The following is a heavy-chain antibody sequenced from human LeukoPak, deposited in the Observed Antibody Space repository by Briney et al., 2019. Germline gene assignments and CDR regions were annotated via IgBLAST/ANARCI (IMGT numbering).Heavy chain of an antibody. CDR1: GGSFSGYY. V-gene: IGHV4-34*01. J-gene: IGHJ5*02. Sequence: SETLSLTCAVYGGSFSGYYWSWIRQPPGKGLEWIGEINHSGSTNYNPSLKSRVTIPVDTSKNQFSLKLSSVTAADTAVYYCARHLDTLSLDPWGQGTLVTVSS. CDR2: INHSGST. D-gene: IGHD1-1*01. CDR3: ARHLDTLSLDP.